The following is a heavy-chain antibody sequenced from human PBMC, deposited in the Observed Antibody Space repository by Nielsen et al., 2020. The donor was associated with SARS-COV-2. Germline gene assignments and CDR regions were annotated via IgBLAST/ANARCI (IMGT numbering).Heavy chain of an antibody. V-gene: IGHV1-18*01. CDR3: ARVFGGYYGY. CDR2: ISTYNGDT. Sequence: ASVKVSCKASGYTFANYPITWVRQAPGQGLQFMGWISTYNGDTDYAQNLRDRVTMTTDTSTGTAYMELRSLRSEDTAVYYCARVFGGYYGYWGQGTLVTVSS. J-gene: IGHJ4*02. CDR1: GYTFANYP. D-gene: IGHD3-3*01.